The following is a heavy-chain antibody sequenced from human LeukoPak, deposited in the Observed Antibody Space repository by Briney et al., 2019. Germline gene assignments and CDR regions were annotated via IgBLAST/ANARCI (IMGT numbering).Heavy chain of an antibody. J-gene: IGHJ4*02. Sequence: VGSLRLSCAASGFTFSSYAMHWVRQAPGKGLEWVAVISYDGSNKYYADSVKGRFTISRDNSKNTLYLQMNSLRAEDTAVYYCARGSSWELSDWGQRTLVTVSS. CDR3: ARGSSWELSD. CDR2: ISYDGSNK. CDR1: GFTFSSYA. V-gene: IGHV3-30*04. D-gene: IGHD1-26*01.